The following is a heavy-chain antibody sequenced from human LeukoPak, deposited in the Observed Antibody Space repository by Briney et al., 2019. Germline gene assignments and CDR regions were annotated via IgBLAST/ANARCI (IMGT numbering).Heavy chain of an antibody. CDR1: GGSISSSNW. CDR3: ATAGPGSGSYYRIFDY. V-gene: IGHV4-4*02. CDR2: IYHSGST. D-gene: IGHD3-10*01. J-gene: IGHJ4*02. Sequence: SETLSLTCAVSGGSISSSNWWSWVRQPPGKGLEWIGEIYHSGSTNYNPSLKSRVTISVDKSKNQFSLKLSSVTAADTAVYYCATAGPGSGSYYRIFDYWGQGTLVTVSS.